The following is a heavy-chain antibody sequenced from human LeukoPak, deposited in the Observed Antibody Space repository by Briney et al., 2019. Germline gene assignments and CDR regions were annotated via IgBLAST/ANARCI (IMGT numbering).Heavy chain of an antibody. D-gene: IGHD5-18*01. CDR1: GYTLTELS. J-gene: IGHJ4*02. CDR3: ATRKWIQLWLPFDY. V-gene: IGHV1-24*01. CDR2: FDPEDGET. Sequence: ASVKVSCKVSGYTLTELSIHWVRQAPGKGLEWMGGFDPEDGETIYAQKFQGRVTMTEDTSTDTAYMELSSLRSEDTAVYYCATRKWIQLWLPFDYWGQGTLVTVSS.